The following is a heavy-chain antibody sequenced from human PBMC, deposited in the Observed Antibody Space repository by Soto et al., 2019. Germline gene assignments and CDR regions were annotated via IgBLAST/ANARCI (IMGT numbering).Heavy chain of an antibody. Sequence: QITLKESGPTLVKPTQPLTLTCTFSGLSLSTSGVGVGWIRQPPGKALEWLALISWDDDKRYSPSLKSRLTITKDTSKNQVVLKMTDMDPVDTATYYCAHTVAYDILTGYSGGWFDPWGQGTLVTVSS. V-gene: IGHV2-5*02. D-gene: IGHD3-9*01. CDR3: AHTVAYDILTGYSGGWFDP. CDR1: GLSLSTSGVG. J-gene: IGHJ5*02. CDR2: ISWDDDK.